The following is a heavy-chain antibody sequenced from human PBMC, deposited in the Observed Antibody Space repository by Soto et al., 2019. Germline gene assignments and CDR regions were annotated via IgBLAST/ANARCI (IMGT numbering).Heavy chain of an antibody. D-gene: IGHD2-8*01. CDR3: STSVYCTFTACYWFSGLVV. CDR2: IIPFFGTT. V-gene: IGHV1-69*01. Sequence: QVQLLQSGAEVKKPGSSVKVSCKASGGTFSSYSINWVRQAPGQGLEWMGGIIPFFGTTSYAQKFQGRVTITADASTSTVYMELSRLTSADTALYYCSTSVYCTFTACYWFSGLVVWGQGTTVTVSS. CDR1: GGTFSSYS. J-gene: IGHJ6*02.